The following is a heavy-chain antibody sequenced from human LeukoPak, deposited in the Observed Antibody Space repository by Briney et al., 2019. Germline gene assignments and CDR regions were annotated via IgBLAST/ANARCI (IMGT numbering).Heavy chain of an antibody. V-gene: IGHV4-59*01. CDR1: GGSISSYY. Sequence: SETLSLTCTVSGGSISSYYWSWIRQPPGKGLEWIGYIYYSGSTNYNPSLKSRVTMSVDTSTNQFSLELRSVTAADTAVYYCARRYCSGGSCYSCSDYWGQGTLVTVSS. CDR3: ARRYCSGGSCYSCSDY. J-gene: IGHJ4*02. D-gene: IGHD2-15*01. CDR2: IYYSGST.